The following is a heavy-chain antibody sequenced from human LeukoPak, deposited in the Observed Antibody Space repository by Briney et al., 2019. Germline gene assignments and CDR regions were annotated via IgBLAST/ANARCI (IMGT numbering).Heavy chain of an antibody. CDR3: ARVLWFGYYFDY. CDR1: GFTFSSYS. Sequence: GGSLRLSCAASGFTFSSYSMSWVRQAPGKGLEWVANIKQDGSEKYYVDSVKGRFTISRDNAKNSLYLQMNSLRAEDTAVYYCARVLWFGYYFDYWGQGTLVTVSS. J-gene: IGHJ4*02. D-gene: IGHD3-10*01. V-gene: IGHV3-7*04. CDR2: IKQDGSEK.